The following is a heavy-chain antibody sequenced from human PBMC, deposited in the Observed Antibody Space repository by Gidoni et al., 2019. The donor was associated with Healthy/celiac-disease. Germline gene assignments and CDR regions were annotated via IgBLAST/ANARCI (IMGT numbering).Heavy chain of an antibody. V-gene: IGHV1-8*01. CDR3: ARDYDILNFALYYGMDV. CDR1: GYTFTSYD. CDR2: MNPNSGNT. J-gene: IGHJ6*02. D-gene: IGHD3-9*01. Sequence: QVQLVQSEAEVKKPGASVKVSCKASGYTFTSYDINWVRQATGQGLEWMGWMNPNSGNTGYAQKFQGRVTMTRNTSISTAYMELSSLRSEDTAVYYCARDYDILNFALYYGMDVWGQGTTVTVSS.